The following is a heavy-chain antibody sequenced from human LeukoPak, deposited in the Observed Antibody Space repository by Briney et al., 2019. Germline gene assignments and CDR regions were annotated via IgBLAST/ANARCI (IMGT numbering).Heavy chain of an antibody. Sequence: PGGSLRLSCAASGFTFGSYWMHWVRQVPGKGLVWVSRINSDGSSTSNADSVKGRFTISRDNTKNTLYLQMNSLRAEDTAVYYCALYSLRYSSGSYVFDYWGQGALVTVSS. D-gene: IGHD6-19*01. CDR3: ALYSLRYSSGSYVFDY. CDR1: GFTFGSYW. V-gene: IGHV3-74*01. CDR2: INSDGSST. J-gene: IGHJ4*02.